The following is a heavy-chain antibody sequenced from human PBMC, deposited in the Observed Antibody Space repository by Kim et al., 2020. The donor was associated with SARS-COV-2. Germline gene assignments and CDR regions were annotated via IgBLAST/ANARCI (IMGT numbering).Heavy chain of an antibody. CDR1: GVTFSKFC. V-gene: IGHV3-11*01. Sequence: GGSLRLSCTVSGVTFSKFCLPWIRRPPGAGLGWVSCISNHRRTIDYANFLRGRFTISRDNATNTIYLQINSSRVEDTTVYYCAKSVPALIVYCGM. CDR2: ISNHRRTI. CDR3: AKSVPALIVYCGM. J-gene: IGHJ6*01. D-gene: IGHD2-21*01.